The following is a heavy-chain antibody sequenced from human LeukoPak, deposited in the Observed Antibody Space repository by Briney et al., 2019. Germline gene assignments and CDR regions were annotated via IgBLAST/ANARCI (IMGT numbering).Heavy chain of an antibody. CDR2: IKPNSGGT. CDR1: GYTFTDYY. J-gene: IGHJ6*03. Sequence: ASVKVSCKASGYTFTDYYIRWVRQAPGQGLEWMGWIKPNSGGTNYAQKFQGRVTLTRDTSISTAYMELSRLTSGDTAVYYCARGNVLTGYYNYYYYYMDVWGKGTTVTVSS. D-gene: IGHD3-9*01. V-gene: IGHV1-2*02. CDR3: ARGNVLTGYYNYYYYYMDV.